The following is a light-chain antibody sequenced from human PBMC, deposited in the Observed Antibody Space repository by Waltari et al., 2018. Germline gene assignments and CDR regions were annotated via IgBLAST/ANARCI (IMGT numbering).Light chain of an antibody. V-gene: IGLV4-69*01. CDR2: VSRDGTH. Sequence: QLVLTQSPSASASLGASVKLTCTLSSGHSTYTIAWHQQQPEKGPRYLMGVSRDGTHSTGDGLPDRVSGSTSGGERHLTIASLQSEDEADYYCQTWGTGTVVFGGGTKLTVL. CDR3: QTWGTGTVV. CDR1: SGHSTYT. J-gene: IGLJ2*01.